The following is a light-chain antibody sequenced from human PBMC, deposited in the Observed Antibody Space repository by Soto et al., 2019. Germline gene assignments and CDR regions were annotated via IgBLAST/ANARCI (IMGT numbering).Light chain of an antibody. CDR1: QSVNIY. V-gene: IGKV3-20*01. CDR2: GAS. Sequence: EIVMTQSPSTLSVSPGERATLSCRASQSVNIYLAWYQQKPGQAPRLLIYGASSRATGIPDRFSGSGSGTDFTLTISRLEPEDFAVYYCQQYGSSPITFGQGTRLEIK. CDR3: QQYGSSPIT. J-gene: IGKJ5*01.